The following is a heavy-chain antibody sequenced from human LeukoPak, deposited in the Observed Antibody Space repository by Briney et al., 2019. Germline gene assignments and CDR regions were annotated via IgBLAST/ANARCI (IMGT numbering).Heavy chain of an antibody. D-gene: IGHD1-26*01. V-gene: IGHV4-59*01. CDR1: GGSISSYY. Sequence: SETLFLTCTVSGGSISSYYWSWIRQPPGKGLEWIGYIYYRGSTNYNPSLKSRVTISVDTSKNQFSLKLSSVTAADTAVYYCAASGSYYPYYYYYMDVWGKGTTVTVSS. J-gene: IGHJ6*03. CDR2: IYYRGST. CDR3: AASGSYYPYYYYYMDV.